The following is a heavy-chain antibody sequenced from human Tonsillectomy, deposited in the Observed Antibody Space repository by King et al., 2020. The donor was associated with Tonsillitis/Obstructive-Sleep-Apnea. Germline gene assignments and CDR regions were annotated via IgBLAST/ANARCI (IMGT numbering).Heavy chain of an antibody. D-gene: IGHD6-19*01. Sequence: VQLQESGPGLVKPSETLSLTCTVSGGSISSYYWSWIRQPPGKGLEWIGYIYYSGSTNYNPSLKGRVTIPVDTSKNQFSLKLSSVTAADTAGYYCARDRAGIAVAGTYYYMDVWGKGTTVTVSS. V-gene: IGHV4-59*01. J-gene: IGHJ6*03. CDR2: IYYSGST. CDR3: ARDRAGIAVAGTYYYMDV. CDR1: GGSISSYY.